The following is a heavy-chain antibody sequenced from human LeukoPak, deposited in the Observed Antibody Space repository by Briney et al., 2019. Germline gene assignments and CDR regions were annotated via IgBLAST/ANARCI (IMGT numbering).Heavy chain of an antibody. J-gene: IGHJ4*02. V-gene: IGHV4-4*07. CDR3: AREGSATARPFVSNDY. Sequence: KSSETLSLTCTVSGGSISTYYWSWIRQPAGKGLEWIGRIHTSGNSDYNPSLKSRVTMSVDTSKNQFSLKVRSVTAADTAVYYCAREGSATARPFVSNDYWGQETLVTVSS. D-gene: IGHD6-6*01. CDR2: IHTSGNS. CDR1: GGSISTYY.